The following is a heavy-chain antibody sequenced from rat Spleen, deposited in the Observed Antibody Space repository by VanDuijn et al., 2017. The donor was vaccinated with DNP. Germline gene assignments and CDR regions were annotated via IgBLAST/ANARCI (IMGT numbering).Heavy chain of an antibody. J-gene: IGHJ2*01. V-gene: IGHV5S10*01. CDR3: ATSRGY. D-gene: IGHD1-11*01. CDR1: GFTFSDYN. Sequence: EVQLVESGGGLLQPGRSLKLSCAASGFTFSDYNMAWVRQAPKKGLEWVATIIYDGGGTYYRDSVKGRFTISRDNAKSTLYLQMESLRSEDTATYYCATSRGYWGQGVMVTVSS. CDR2: IIYDGGGT.